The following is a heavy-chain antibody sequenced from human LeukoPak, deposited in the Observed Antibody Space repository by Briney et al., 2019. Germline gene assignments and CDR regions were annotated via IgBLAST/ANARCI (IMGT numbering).Heavy chain of an antibody. Sequence: PGGSLRLSCAASGFTFSTYAMSWVRQAPGKGLEWVSTISGGGGNTYYADSVKGRFTISRDNSKNTLYLQMNSLRAEDTAVYYCARDGFTMIVVGWYFDLWGRGTLVTVSS. CDR1: GFTFSTYA. D-gene: IGHD3-22*01. V-gene: IGHV3-23*01. CDR2: ISGGGGNT. CDR3: ARDGFTMIVVGWYFDL. J-gene: IGHJ2*01.